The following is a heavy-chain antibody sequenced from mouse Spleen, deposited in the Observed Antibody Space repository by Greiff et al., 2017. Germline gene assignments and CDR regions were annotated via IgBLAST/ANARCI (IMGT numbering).Heavy chain of an antibody. Sequence: VKLQESGPELVKPGASVKISCKASGYTFTDYYINWVKQRPGQGLEWIGWIFPGSGSTYYTEKFKGKATFTVDNSSSTAYMLLSSLTSEDSAVYFCARSGVYYGYDWFAYWGQETLVTVSA. CDR2: IFPGSGST. V-gene: IGHV1-75*01. CDR1: GYTFTDYY. D-gene: IGHD2-2*01. J-gene: IGHJ3*01. CDR3: ARSGVYYGYDWFAY.